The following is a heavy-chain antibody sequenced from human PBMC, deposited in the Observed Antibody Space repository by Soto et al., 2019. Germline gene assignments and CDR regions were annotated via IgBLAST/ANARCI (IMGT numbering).Heavy chain of an antibody. Sequence: ASVKVSCKGSGYTFTGSYVHWVRQAPGQGPEWIGWINPNNGGTKYAQNFQGRVTMTRDTSISTAYMELSRLKSEDTAVFYCARAGIAAAGSGEYAMDVWGHGTTVTVSS. CDR3: ARAGIAAAGSGEYAMDV. D-gene: IGHD6-13*01. V-gene: IGHV1-2*02. CDR2: INPNNGGT. CDR1: GYTFTGSY. J-gene: IGHJ6*02.